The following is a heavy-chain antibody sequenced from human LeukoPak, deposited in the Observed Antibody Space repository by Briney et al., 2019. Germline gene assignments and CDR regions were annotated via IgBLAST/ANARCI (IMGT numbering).Heavy chain of an antibody. CDR3: ARRLGIDYYFDY. D-gene: IGHD5-12*01. J-gene: IGHJ4*02. V-gene: IGHV3-20*04. CDR2: INWNGGST. Sequence: GWSLRLSCAASGFTFDDCAIHWVRQAPGKGLEWVSGINWNGGSTGYADSVKGRFTISRDNAKNSLYLQMNSLRAKDTALYYCARRLGIDYYFDYWGQGTLVTVSS. CDR1: GFTFDDCA.